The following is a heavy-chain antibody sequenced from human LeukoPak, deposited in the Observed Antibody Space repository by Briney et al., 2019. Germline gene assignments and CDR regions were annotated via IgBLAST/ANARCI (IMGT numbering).Heavy chain of an antibody. J-gene: IGHJ4*02. V-gene: IGHV4-59*12. D-gene: IGHD3-16*01. CDR2: IYYSGST. Sequence: SETLSLTCTVSGGSISIYYWSWIRQPPGKGLEWIGYIYYSGSTNYSPSLKSRVTLSVDTSKNQFSLKLSSVTAADTAVYYCARDSPSYDPLGGYYFDYWGQGTLVTVSS. CDR3: ARDSPSYDPLGGYYFDY. CDR1: GGSISIYY.